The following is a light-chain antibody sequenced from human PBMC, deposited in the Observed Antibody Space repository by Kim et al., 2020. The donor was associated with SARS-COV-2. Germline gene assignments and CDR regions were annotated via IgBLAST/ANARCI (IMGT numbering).Light chain of an antibody. J-gene: IGKJ1*01. Sequence: ASGGDRVASTCRASQAFSDYLAWFQQKPGKAPKSLIYAAFKLQSGVPSRFSGSGSGTEFNLTISSLQPEDFATYYCQQYKTYLWTFGQGTKVEIK. CDR1: QAFSDY. CDR3: QQYKTYLWT. V-gene: IGKV1-16*01. CDR2: AAF.